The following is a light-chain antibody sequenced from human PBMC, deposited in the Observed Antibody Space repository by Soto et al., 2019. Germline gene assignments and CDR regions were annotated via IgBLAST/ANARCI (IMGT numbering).Light chain of an antibody. CDR1: SSDVGNYNY. CDR3: QSYDDSLSVHYV. J-gene: IGLJ1*01. Sequence: QSVLTQPASVSGSPGQSITISCTGTSSDVGNYNYVSWYQQLPGTAPKLLIHGNTNRPSGVPDRFSGSKSGTSASLAITGLQADDEADYYCQSYDDSLSVHYVFGTGTKVTVL. V-gene: IGLV1-40*01. CDR2: GNT.